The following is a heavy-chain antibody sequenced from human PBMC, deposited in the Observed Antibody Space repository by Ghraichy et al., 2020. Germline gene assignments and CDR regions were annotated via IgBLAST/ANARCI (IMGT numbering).Heavy chain of an antibody. CDR3: ARGINYFDP. J-gene: IGHJ5*02. D-gene: IGHD1-7*01. V-gene: IGHV1-18*04. CDR2: ITTRNGNT. Sequence: ASVKVSCKTSGYTFTNYGITWVRQAPGQGLEWMGWITTRNGNTQSAQRLQGRFTMTSDTSTNTVYLELRSLTSDDTAVYYCARGINYFDPCGQGTLVTVSS. CDR1: GYTFTNYG.